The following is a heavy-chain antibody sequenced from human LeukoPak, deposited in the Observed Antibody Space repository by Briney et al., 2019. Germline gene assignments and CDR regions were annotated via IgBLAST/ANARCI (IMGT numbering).Heavy chain of an antibody. D-gene: IGHD6-13*01. J-gene: IGHJ5*02. V-gene: IGHV4-39*07. CDR3: ASIARIAAVSNWFDP. CDR2: IYYSGST. Sequence: SETLSLTCTVSGGSTTSVSHYWGWIRQPPGKGLEWIGSIYYSGSTYYNPSLKSRVTISADTSKNQFSLKLSSVTAADTAVYYCASIARIAAVSNWFDPWGQGTLVTVSS. CDR1: GGSTTSVSHY.